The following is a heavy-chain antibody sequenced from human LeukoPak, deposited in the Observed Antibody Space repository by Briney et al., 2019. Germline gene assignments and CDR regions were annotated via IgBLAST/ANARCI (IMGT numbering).Heavy chain of an antibody. CDR2: INPNSGGT. V-gene: IGHV1-2*02. CDR1: GYTFTGYY. Sequence: ASVKVSCKASGYTFTGYYMHWVRQAPRQGLEWMGWINPNSGGTNYAQKFQGRVTMTRDTSISTVYMELSRLRYDDTAVYYCAKTLYIAAAPGGLDYWGQGTLVTVSS. D-gene: IGHD6-13*01. J-gene: IGHJ4*02. CDR3: AKTLYIAAAPGGLDY.